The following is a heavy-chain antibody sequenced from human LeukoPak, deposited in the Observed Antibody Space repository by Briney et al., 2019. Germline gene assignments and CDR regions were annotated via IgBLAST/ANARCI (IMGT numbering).Heavy chain of an antibody. Sequence: SETLSLTCTVSGGSISSYYWSWIRQPAGKGLEWIGRIYTSGSTNYDPSLKSRVTMSVDTSKNQFSLKLSSVTAADTAVYYCARDGGGYDRGYYFDYWGQGTLVTVSS. CDR3: ARDGGGYDRGYYFDY. CDR2: IYTSGST. CDR1: GGSISSYY. V-gene: IGHV4-4*07. J-gene: IGHJ4*02. D-gene: IGHD5-12*01.